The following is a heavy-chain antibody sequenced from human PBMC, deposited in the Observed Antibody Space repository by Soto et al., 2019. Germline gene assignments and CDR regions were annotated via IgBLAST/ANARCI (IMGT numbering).Heavy chain of an antibody. D-gene: IGHD1-7*01. V-gene: IGHV4-59*12. CDR1: GGSISSYY. CDR2: IYYSGST. J-gene: IGHJ5*02. Sequence: QVQLQESGPGLVKPSETLSLTCTVSGGSISSYYWSWIRQPPGKGLVWIGYIYYSGSTNYKPSLKRRVTVTVDTSTSHSDLMPSSVTAAATAVYYCAREALELRTQYNRFDDRGQGGLVTVSA. CDR3: AREALELRTQYNRFDD.